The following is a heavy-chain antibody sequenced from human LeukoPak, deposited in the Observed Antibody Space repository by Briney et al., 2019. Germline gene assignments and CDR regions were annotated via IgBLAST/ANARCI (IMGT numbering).Heavy chain of an antibody. V-gene: IGHV3-11*01. D-gene: IGHD1-26*01. CDR3: ATEVGATDY. CDR2: ISSSGIDI. Sequence: LSLTCTVSGGSIGSSSYFWGWIRQAPGKGLEWVSHISSSGIDIYYADSVKGRFTISRDNAKNSLYLQMNSLRAEDTAVYYCATEVGATDYWGQGTLVTVSS. CDR1: GGSIGSSSYF. J-gene: IGHJ4*02.